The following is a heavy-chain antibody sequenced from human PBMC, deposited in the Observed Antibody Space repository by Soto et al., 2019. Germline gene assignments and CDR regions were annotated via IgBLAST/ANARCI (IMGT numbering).Heavy chain of an antibody. CDR2: IYYSGST. CDR1: GGSISSGGYY. V-gene: IGHV4-31*03. D-gene: IGHD6-13*01. CDR3: ARGSIAAGGWFDP. Sequence: QVQLQESGPGLVKPSQTLSLTCTVSGGSISSGGYYWRWIRQHPGKGLEWIGYIYYSGSTYYNPSLKSRVTISVDTSKNQCSLKLSSVTAADTAVYYCARGSIAAGGWFDPWGQGTLVTVSS. J-gene: IGHJ5*02.